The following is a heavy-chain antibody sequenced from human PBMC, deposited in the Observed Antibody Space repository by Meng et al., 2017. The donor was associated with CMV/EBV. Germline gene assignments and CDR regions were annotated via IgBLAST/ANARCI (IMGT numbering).Heavy chain of an antibody. CDR3: ARDSRFGLDP. Sequence: QVQQHESGPGLVKPSETLSPTCTVSGGSISSYYWSWIRQPPGKGLEWIGYIYYSGSTNYNPSLKSRVTISVDTSKNQFSLKLSSVTAADTAVYYCARDSRFGLDPWGQGTLVTVSS. V-gene: IGHV4-59*01. CDR1: GGSISSYY. D-gene: IGHD3-10*02. CDR2: IYYSGST. J-gene: IGHJ5*02.